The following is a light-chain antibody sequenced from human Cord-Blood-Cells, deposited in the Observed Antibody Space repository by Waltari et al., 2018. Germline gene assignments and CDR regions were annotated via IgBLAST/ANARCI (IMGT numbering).Light chain of an antibody. V-gene: IGKV3-11*01. CDR2: DAS. CDR3: QQRSNWLFT. J-gene: IGKJ3*01. Sequence: EIVLTQSPATLSLSPGERATLSCRASQSVSSYLAWYQQKPGQAPRLLIYDASNRATGIPARCSGSGSGTDFTLSSSSLEPEDFAVYYCQQRSNWLFTFGPGTKVDIK. CDR1: QSVSSY.